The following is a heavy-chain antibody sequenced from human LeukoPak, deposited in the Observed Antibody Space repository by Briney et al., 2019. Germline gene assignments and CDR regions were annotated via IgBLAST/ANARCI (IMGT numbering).Heavy chain of an antibody. V-gene: IGHV4-61*02. D-gene: IGHD5-18*01. CDR1: GGSISSGSYY. Sequence: PSETLSLTCTVSGGSISSGSYYWSWIRQPAGKGLEWIGRIYTSASTNYNPSLKSRVTISVDTSKNQFSLKLSSVTAADTAVYYCARTVNPYSTAGSSQPFYYFDYWGQGTLVTVSS. CDR2: IYTSAST. CDR3: ARTVNPYSTAGSSQPFYYFDY. J-gene: IGHJ4*02.